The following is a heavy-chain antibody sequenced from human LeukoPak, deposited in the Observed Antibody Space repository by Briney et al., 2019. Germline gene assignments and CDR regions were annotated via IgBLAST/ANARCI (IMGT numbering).Heavy chain of an antibody. V-gene: IGHV3-30-3*01. CDR3: ARSEDVLLWFGDPSPYYFDY. CDR2: ISYDGGNK. CDR1: GFTFSSYA. D-gene: IGHD3-10*01. J-gene: IGHJ4*02. Sequence: GRSLRLSCAASGFTFSSYAMHWVRQAPGKGLEWVAVISYDGGNKYYADSVKGRFTISRDNSKNTLYLQMNSLRAEDTAVYYCARSEDVLLWFGDPSPYYFDYWGQGTLVTVSS.